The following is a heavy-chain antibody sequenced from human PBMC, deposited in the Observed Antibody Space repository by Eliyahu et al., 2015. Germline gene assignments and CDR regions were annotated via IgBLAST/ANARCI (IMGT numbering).Heavy chain of an antibody. V-gene: IGHV3-30*18. CDR2: ISYDGSNK. CDR3: AKDLGGTYERGYSYFDY. Sequence: GKGLEWVAVISYDGSNKYYADSVKGRFTISRDNSKNTLYLQMNSLRAEDTAVYYCAKDLGGTYERGYSYFDYWGQGTLVTVSS. J-gene: IGHJ4*02. D-gene: IGHD5-18*01.